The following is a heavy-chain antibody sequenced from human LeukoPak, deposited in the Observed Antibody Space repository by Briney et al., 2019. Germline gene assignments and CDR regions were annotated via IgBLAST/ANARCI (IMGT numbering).Heavy chain of an antibody. D-gene: IGHD3-22*01. Sequence: PSETLSLTCAVYGGSFSGYYWSWIRQPPGKGLEWIGEINHSGSTNYNPSLKSRVTISVDTSKNQFSLKLSSVTAADTAVYYCARRTGDYYDSRGYYFDYWGQGTLVTVSS. CDR3: ARRTGDYYDSRGYYFDY. CDR2: INHSGST. CDR1: GGSFSGYY. V-gene: IGHV4-34*01. J-gene: IGHJ4*02.